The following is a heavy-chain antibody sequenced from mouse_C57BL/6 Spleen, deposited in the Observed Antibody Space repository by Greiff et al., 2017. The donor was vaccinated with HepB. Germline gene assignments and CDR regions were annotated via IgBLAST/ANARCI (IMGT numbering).Heavy chain of an antibody. CDR1: GYTFTSYW. V-gene: IGHV1-59*01. J-gene: IGHJ1*03. Sequence: QVQLQQPGAELVRPGTSVKLSCKASGYTFTSYWMHWVKQRPGQGLEWIGVIDPSDSYTNYNQKFKGKATLTVDTSSSTAYMQLSSLTSEDSAVYYCARSGGYYQYFDVWGTGPTVTVSS. CDR3: ARSGGYYQYFDV. D-gene: IGHD2-3*01. CDR2: IDPSDSYT.